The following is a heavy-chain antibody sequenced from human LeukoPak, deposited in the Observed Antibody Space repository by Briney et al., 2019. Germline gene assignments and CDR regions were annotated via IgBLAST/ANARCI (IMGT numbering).Heavy chain of an antibody. Sequence: SETLSLTCAVYGGSFSGYYWIWIRQPPGKGLEWIGEINHSGSTNYNPSLKSRVTISVDTSKNQFSLKLSSVTAADTAVYYCARAGGSIAAAGTEGINFQHWGQGTLVTVSS. CDR2: INHSGST. V-gene: IGHV4-34*01. CDR1: GGSFSGYY. J-gene: IGHJ1*01. CDR3: ARAGGSIAAAGTEGINFQH. D-gene: IGHD6-13*01.